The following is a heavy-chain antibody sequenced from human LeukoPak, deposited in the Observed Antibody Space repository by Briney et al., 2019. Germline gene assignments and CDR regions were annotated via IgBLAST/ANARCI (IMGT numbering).Heavy chain of an antibody. J-gene: IGHJ4*02. CDR3: AKAPVTTCSGAYCYPFDY. D-gene: IGHD2-15*01. Sequence: GGSLRLSCAASGFTLCSYAMSWVRQGPGKGLEWVSAIIVSGNTYHADSVQGRFTISRDSPKNTLYLQMNSLRAGDAAVYYCAKAPVTTCSGAYCYPFDYWSQGTQVTVSS. CDR2: IIVSGNT. CDR1: GFTLCSYA. V-gene: IGHV3-23*01.